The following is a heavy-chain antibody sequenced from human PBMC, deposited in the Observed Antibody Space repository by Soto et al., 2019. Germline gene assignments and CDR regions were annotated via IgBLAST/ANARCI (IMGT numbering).Heavy chain of an antibody. J-gene: IGHJ6*02. CDR1: GGSISSGGYY. CDR3: ARAEGSYYYDSSGIYGMDV. CDR2: IYYSGST. Sequence: PSETLSLTCTVSGGSISSGGYYWSWIRQHPGKGLAWIGYIYYSGSTYYNPSLKSRVTISVDTSKNQFSLKLGSVTAADTAVYYCARAEGSYYYDSSGIYGMDVWGQGTTVTVAS. V-gene: IGHV4-31*03. D-gene: IGHD3-22*01.